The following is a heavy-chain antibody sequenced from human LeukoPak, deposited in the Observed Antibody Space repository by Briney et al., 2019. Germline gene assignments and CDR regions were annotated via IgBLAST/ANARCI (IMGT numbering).Heavy chain of an antibody. CDR2: ISSSSSYI. Sequence: PGGSLRLSCAASGFTFSSYTMNWVRQAPGKGLECVSSISSSSSYIYYADSVKGRFTISRDNAKNSLYLQMNSLRAEDTAVYYCARDRNYDYIWGSYRPDYFDYWGQGTLVTASS. CDR3: ARDRNYDYIWGSYRPDYFDY. D-gene: IGHD3-16*02. CDR1: GFTFSSYT. V-gene: IGHV3-21*01. J-gene: IGHJ4*02.